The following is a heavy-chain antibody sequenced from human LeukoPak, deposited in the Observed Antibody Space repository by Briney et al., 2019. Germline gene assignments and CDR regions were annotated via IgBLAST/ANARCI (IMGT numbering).Heavy chain of an antibody. CDR3: ARHGPQQLAIR. CDR1: GGSISSGSYY. D-gene: IGHD6-13*01. V-gene: IGHV4-61*02. CDR2: IYTSGST. J-gene: IGHJ4*02. Sequence: PSQTLSLTCTVSGGSISSGSYYWSWIRQPAGKGLEWIGRIYTSGSTNYNPSLKSRVTISVDTSQNQFSLKLSSVTAADTAVYYCARHGPQQLAIRWGQGTLVTVSS.